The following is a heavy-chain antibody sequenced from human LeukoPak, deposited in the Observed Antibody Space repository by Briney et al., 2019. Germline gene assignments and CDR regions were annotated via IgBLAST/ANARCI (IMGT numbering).Heavy chain of an antibody. V-gene: IGHV3-74*01. Sequence: PGGSLRLSCAASGFTSSNSWMNWVRQGPGKGLVWVSRINTDGSNTNYADSVKGRFTISRDNAKNTLYLQMNSLRVEDTGVYYCAKDRAWNSFDYWGQGDLVTVSS. CDR3: AKDRAWNSFDY. CDR1: GFTSSNSW. D-gene: IGHD1/OR15-1a*01. J-gene: IGHJ4*02. CDR2: INTDGSNT.